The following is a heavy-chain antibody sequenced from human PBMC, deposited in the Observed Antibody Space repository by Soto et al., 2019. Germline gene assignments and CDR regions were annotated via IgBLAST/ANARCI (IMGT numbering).Heavy chain of an antibody. V-gene: IGHV1-8*01. CDR2: MNPNSGNT. Sequence: ASVKVSCKASGYTFTSYDINWVRQATGQGLEWMGWMNPNSGNTGYAQKFQGRVTMTRNTXXSTAYMELSSLRSEDAAVYYCAARSSTRLASYFYLLGRGTLVTVAS. CDR3: AARSSTRLASYFYL. CDR1: GYTFTSYD. J-gene: IGHJ2*01. D-gene: IGHD6-13*01.